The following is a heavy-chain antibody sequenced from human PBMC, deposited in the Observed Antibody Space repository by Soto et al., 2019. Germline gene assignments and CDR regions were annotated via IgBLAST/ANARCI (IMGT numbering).Heavy chain of an antibody. CDR1: GGFVSSGSYY. Sequence: QVQLQQWGAGLLKPSETLSLTCAVYGGFVSSGSYYWSWIRQPPGKGLEWIGEMSHSGGTHFHPSLQSRVPISVDPSKNQFSLKMSSVTAADTALYYCARVERGTATTVVDAFDIWGPGTMVTVSS. J-gene: IGHJ3*02. CDR2: MSHSGGT. D-gene: IGHD1-1*01. V-gene: IGHV4-34*01. CDR3: ARVERGTATTVVDAFDI.